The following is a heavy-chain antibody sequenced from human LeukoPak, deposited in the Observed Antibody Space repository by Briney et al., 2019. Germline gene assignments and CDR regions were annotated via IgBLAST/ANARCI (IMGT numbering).Heavy chain of an antibody. CDR2: ISSSSSTL. J-gene: IGHJ3*02. CDR1: RFTFCSDS. V-gene: IGHV3-48*02. CDR3: ARDGRPFDI. D-gene: IGHD2-15*01. Sequence: RGSLRLSCAASRFTFCSDSMSSVRQAPGKGLEWVAYISSSSSTLHYADPVKGRFTISRDNAKNSLYLQMNSLRDEDTAVYYCARDGRPFDIWGQGTMVTVSS.